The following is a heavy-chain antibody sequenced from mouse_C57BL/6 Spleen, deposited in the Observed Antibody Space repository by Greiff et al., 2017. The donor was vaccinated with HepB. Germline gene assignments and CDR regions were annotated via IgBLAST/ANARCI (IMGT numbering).Heavy chain of an antibody. CDR2: INPNNGGT. J-gene: IGHJ4*01. V-gene: IGHV1-18*01. Sequence: EVQLQQSGPELVKPGASVKIPCKASGYTFTDYNMDWVKQSHGKSLEWIGDINPNNGGTIYNQKFKGKATLTVDKYSSTAYMELRSLTSEDTAVYDCARSHYYGSSYLYYAMDYWGQGTSVTVSS. CDR1: GYTFTDYN. D-gene: IGHD1-1*01. CDR3: ARSHYYGSSYLYYAMDY.